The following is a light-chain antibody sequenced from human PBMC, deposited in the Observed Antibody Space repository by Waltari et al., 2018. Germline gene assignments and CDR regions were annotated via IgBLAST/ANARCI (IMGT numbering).Light chain of an antibody. J-gene: IGKJ4*01. CDR2: DAS. V-gene: IGKV3-11*01. Sequence: VLTQSPATLSLSPGERATLPCRASQSIDTSLGWYPQIPGQAPRLLIYDASNRATGIPPRFSGSGSGTDFSLTISSLDPEDFAVYYCQQGVTFGGGTRVEIK. CDR1: QSIDTS. CDR3: QQGVT.